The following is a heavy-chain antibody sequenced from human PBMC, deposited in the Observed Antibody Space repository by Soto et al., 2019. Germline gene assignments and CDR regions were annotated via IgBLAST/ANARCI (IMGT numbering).Heavy chain of an antibody. CDR3: ARDLVQYYDILTGYYGANFDY. V-gene: IGHV1-69*04. J-gene: IGHJ4*02. CDR2: IIPILGIA. D-gene: IGHD3-9*01. CDR1: GGTFSSYT. Sequence: GASVKVSCKASGGTFSSYTISWVRQAPGQGLEWMGRIIPILGIANYAQKFQGRVTITADKSTSTAYMELSSLRSEDTAVYYCARDLVQYYDILTGYYGANFDYWGQGILVTVSS.